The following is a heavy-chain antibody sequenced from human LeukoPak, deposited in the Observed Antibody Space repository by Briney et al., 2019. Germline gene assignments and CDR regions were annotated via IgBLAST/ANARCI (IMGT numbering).Heavy chain of an antibody. D-gene: IGHD3-10*01. CDR3: ARGRIFMVRGVIRAPNWFDP. V-gene: IGHV4-34*01. CDR2: INHGGGT. J-gene: IGHJ5*02. CDR1: GGSFSDYY. Sequence: PSETLSLTCAVSGGSFSDYYWSWIRQPPGKGLEWIGEINHGGGTNYNPSLTSRVTISVDTSKNQFSLRLSSVTAADTAVYYCARGRIFMVRGVIRAPNWFDPWGQGTLVTVSS.